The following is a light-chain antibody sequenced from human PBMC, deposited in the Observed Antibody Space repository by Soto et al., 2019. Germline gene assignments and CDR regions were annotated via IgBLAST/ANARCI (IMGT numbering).Light chain of an antibody. CDR1: SSNIGTNT. J-gene: IGLJ2*01. CDR3: AAWDDSLSAVV. CDR2: TNN. Sequence: QSVLTQPPSASGTPGQRVTISCSGSSSNIGTNTVNWYQQLPGAAPKLLIYTNNHRPSGVPDRFSGSKSGTSASLAISGLWSEDEADYYCAAWDDSLSAVVFGGGTKLTVL. V-gene: IGLV1-44*01.